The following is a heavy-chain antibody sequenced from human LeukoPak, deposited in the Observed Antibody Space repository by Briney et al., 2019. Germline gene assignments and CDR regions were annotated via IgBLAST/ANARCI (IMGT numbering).Heavy chain of an antibody. J-gene: IGHJ6*04. CDR3: ARAPSSSWPAVYYYYYYGMDV. CDR2: ISAYNGNT. CDR1: GYTFTSYG. Sequence: ASVKVSCKASGYTFTSYGISWVRQAPGQGLEWMGWISAYNGNTNYAQKLQGRVTMTTDTSTSTAYMELRSLRSDDTAVYYCARAPSSSWPAVYYYYYYGMDVXXXGTXVXVSS. V-gene: IGHV1-18*01. D-gene: IGHD6-13*01.